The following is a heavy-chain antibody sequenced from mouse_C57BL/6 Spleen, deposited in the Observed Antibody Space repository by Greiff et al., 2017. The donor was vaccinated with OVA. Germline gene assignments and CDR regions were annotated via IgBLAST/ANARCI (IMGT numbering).Heavy chain of an antibody. CDR2: IDPSDSYT. Sequence: VQLQQPGAELVKPGASVKLSCTASGYTFTSYWMQWVKQRPGQGLEWIGEIDPSDSYTNYNQKFTGKATLTVDTSSSTAYMQLSSLTSEDSAVYYCARGNYGYGDAMDYWGQGTSVTVSS. J-gene: IGHJ4*01. CDR3: ARGNYGYGDAMDY. V-gene: IGHV1-50*01. CDR1: GYTFTSYW. D-gene: IGHD2-2*01.